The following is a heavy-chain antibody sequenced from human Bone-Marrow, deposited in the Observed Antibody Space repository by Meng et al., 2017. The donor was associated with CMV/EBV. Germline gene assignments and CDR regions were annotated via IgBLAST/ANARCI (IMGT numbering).Heavy chain of an antibody. Sequence: GESLKISCAASGFTFSDYYMSWIRQAPGKGLEWVSVIYSGGSTYYADSVKGRFTISRDNSKNTLYLQMNSLRAEDTAVYYCASQVGAFDYWGQGTLVTVSS. CDR1: GFTFSDYY. V-gene: IGHV3-53*01. CDR3: ASQVGAFDY. CDR2: IYSGGST. J-gene: IGHJ4*02. D-gene: IGHD1-26*01.